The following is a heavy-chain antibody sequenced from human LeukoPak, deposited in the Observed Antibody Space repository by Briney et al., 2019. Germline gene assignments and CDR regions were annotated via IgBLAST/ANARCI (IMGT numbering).Heavy chain of an antibody. J-gene: IGHJ6*03. V-gene: IGHV1-18*01. CDR2: ISAYNGNT. CDR3: ARSGYCSSTSCYGLGRYYYYMDV. CDR1: GHTFTSYG. D-gene: IGHD2-2*01. Sequence: GASVKVSCKASGHTFTSYGISWVRQAPGQGLEWMGWISAYNGNTNYAQKLQGRVTMTTDTSTSTAYMELRSLRSDDTAVYYCARSGYCSSTSCYGLGRYYYYMDVWGKGTTVTLSS.